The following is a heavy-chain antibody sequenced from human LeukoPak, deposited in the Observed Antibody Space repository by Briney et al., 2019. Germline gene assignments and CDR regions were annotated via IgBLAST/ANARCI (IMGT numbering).Heavy chain of an antibody. J-gene: IGHJ3*02. CDR1: GGTFSSYA. D-gene: IGHD5-18*01. CDR3: ARLKGYGYTHDAFDI. CDR2: IIPIFGTA. V-gene: IGHV1-69*13. Sequence: GASVKVSCKASGGTFSSYAISWVRQAPGQGLEWMGGIIPIFGTANYAQKFQGRVTITADESTSTAYMELSSLKASDTAMYYCARLKGYGYTHDAFDIWGQGTMVTVSS.